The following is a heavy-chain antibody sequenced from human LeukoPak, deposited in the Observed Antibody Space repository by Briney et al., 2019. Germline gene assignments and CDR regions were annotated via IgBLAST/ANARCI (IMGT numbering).Heavy chain of an antibody. V-gene: IGHV4-34*01. CDR2: INQSGRT. J-gene: IGHJ6*02. CDR3: ARGGYCTAFSCNYHYGMDV. D-gene: IGHD2-8*02. Sequence: PSQTLSLTCAVYGGSFSDDDWSWVRQSPRKGLEWIGEINQSGRTTYNPSLSSRVTISIDTSKNQFSLKLTSVTAEDTAVYYCARGGYCTAFSCNYHYGMDVWGRGTPVTVSS. CDR1: GGSFSDDD.